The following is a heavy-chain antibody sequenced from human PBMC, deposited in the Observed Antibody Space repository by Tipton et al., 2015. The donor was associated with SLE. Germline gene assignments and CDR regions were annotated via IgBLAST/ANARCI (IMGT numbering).Heavy chain of an antibody. CDR3: ATGGYPDAFDM. CDR1: GGYISSLY. CDR2: IYYSGST. V-gene: IGHV4-59*11. Sequence: TLSLTCTFSGGYISSLYWNWIRQPPGKGLEWIGYIYYSGSTKYNPSLKSRITISEDTSKNQFSLKLSSVTAADTAVYYCATGGYPDAFDMWGQGTMVTVSS. D-gene: IGHD2-15*01. J-gene: IGHJ3*02.